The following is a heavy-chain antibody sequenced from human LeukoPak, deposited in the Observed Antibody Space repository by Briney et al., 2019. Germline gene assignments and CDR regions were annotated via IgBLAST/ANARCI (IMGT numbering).Heavy chain of an antibody. Sequence: GSLRLSCAASGFTFSSYVMSWVRQPPGKGLEWIGEIYHSGSTNYNPSLKSRVTISVDKSKNQFSLKLSSVTAADTAVYYCARRTYDSSGWGQGTLVTVSS. CDR3: ARRTYDSSG. V-gene: IGHV4-4*02. CDR2: IYHSGST. CDR1: GFTFSSYVM. D-gene: IGHD3-22*01. J-gene: IGHJ1*01.